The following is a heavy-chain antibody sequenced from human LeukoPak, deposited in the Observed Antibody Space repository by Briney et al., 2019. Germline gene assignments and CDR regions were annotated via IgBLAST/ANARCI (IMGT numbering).Heavy chain of an antibody. J-gene: IGHJ4*02. CDR2: ISSSSSYI. CDR1: GFTFSSYS. CDR3: ARGSITMVRGALEG. Sequence: GGSLRLSCAASGFTFSSYSMNWVRQAPGKGLEWVSSISSSSSYIYYADSVKGRFTISRDNAKNSLYLQMNSLRAEDTAVYYCARGSITMVRGALEGWGQGTLVTVSS. V-gene: IGHV3-21*01. D-gene: IGHD3-10*01.